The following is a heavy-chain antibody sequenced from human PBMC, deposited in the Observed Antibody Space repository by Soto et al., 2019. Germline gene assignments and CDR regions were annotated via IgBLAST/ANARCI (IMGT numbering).Heavy chain of an antibody. CDR2: ISTYNGDT. V-gene: IGHV1-18*01. CDR1: GYTFTRSG. Sequence: QVQLVQSGAEVKKPGASVKVSCKASGYTFTRSGISWVRQAPGQGIEWMGWISTYNGDTNYAQTFQGRVTMTTDTATSTVYMELRSLRSDDTAVYYCAREGVAPYYYYGMDVWGQGTPVTVSS. J-gene: IGHJ6*02. CDR3: AREGVAPYYYYGMDV. D-gene: IGHD5-12*01.